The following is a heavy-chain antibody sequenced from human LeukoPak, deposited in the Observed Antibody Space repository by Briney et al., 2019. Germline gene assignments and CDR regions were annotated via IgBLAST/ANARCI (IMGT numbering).Heavy chain of an antibody. CDR2: IKSRTDGGTT. J-gene: IGHJ4*02. CDR1: GFTFSNAW. CDR3: TTPGYCSGTTCYLFDY. D-gene: IGHD2-2*01. V-gene: IGHV3-15*01. Sequence: PGGSPRLSCAASGFTFSNAWMSWVRQAPGKGLEWVGRIKSRTDGGTTDYATSVKGRFTISRDDSNTLFLQMSSLKPEDTAVYYCTTPGYCSGTTCYLFDYWGPGTLVTVSS.